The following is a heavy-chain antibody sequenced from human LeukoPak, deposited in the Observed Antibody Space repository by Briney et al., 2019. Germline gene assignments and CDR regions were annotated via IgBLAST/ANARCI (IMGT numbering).Heavy chain of an antibody. CDR3: ARALLRYCSSTSCYWFDP. CDR2: IIPIFGTA. V-gene: IGHV1-69*01. CDR1: GGTFSSYV. J-gene: IGHJ5*02. D-gene: IGHD2-2*01. Sequence: ASVKVSCKASGGTFSSYVISWVRQAPGQGLEWMGGIIPIFGTANYAQKFQGRVTITPDESTSTAYMELSSLRSEDTAVYYCARALLRYCSSTSCYWFDPWGQGTLVTVSS.